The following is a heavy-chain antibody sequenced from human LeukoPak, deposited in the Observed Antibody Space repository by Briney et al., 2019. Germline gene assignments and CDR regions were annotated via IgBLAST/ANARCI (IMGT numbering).Heavy chain of an antibody. Sequence: GGSLRLSCAASGFTFSNYWIHWVRQAPGKGLVWVSRINSDVCSTSYADSVKGGFTISRDNAKNTLYLKMNSLRAEDTAVYYCARGSYYYGSGPHGMDVSGHGTTVTVSS. V-gene: IGHV3-74*01. CDR1: GFTFSNYW. D-gene: IGHD3-10*01. J-gene: IGHJ6*02. CDR2: INSDVCST. CDR3: ARGSYYYGSGPHGMDV.